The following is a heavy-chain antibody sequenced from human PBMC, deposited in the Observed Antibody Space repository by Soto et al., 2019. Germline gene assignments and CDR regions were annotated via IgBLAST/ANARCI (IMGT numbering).Heavy chain of an antibody. V-gene: IGHV5-51*01. Sequence: GESLKISCKGSGYSFTSYWIGWVRQMPGKGLEWMGIIYPGDSDTRYSPSFQGQVTISADKSISTAYLQWSSLKASDTAMYYCARQRNYYDSRSRAFDIWGQGTMVTVSS. CDR1: GYSFTSYW. CDR3: ARQRNYYDSRSRAFDI. CDR2: IYPGDSDT. J-gene: IGHJ3*02. D-gene: IGHD3-22*01.